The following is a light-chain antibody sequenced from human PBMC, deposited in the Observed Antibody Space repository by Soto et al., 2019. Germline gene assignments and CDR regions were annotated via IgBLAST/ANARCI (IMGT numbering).Light chain of an antibody. V-gene: IGKV1-27*01. J-gene: IGKJ4*01. Sequence: DIQMTQSPSSLSASVGDRVTITCRASQGISNYLAWYQQKPGKVPKLLISVASTLHSGVPARFSGSGSGTHFKIRSNSLQPEDATSYYCQNYDSGPLTFGGGTKVDI. CDR2: VAS. CDR1: QGISNY. CDR3: QNYDSGPLT.